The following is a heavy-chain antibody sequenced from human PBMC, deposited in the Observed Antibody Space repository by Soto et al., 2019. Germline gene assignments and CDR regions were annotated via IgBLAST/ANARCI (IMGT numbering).Heavy chain of an antibody. CDR2: INPNSGGT. Sequence: QVQLVQSGAEVKKPGASVKVSCKASGYTFTGYYMHWVRQAPGQGLEWMGWINPNSGGTNYAQKFQGWVTMTRDTSISTAYMELSRLRSDDTAVYYCARDWGAYSSSSGAFDIWDQGTMVTVSS. V-gene: IGHV1-2*04. D-gene: IGHD6-6*01. CDR3: ARDWGAYSSSSGAFDI. CDR1: GYTFTGYY. J-gene: IGHJ3*02.